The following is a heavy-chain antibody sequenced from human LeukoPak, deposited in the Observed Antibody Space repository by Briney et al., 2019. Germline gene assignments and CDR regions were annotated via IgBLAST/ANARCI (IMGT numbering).Heavy chain of an antibody. V-gene: IGHV4-39*07. J-gene: IGHJ4*02. CDR2: IYYSGST. CDR3: ARDRQAAAGIDY. Sequence: PSETLSLTCTVSGGSISSSSYYWGWIRQPPGKGLEWIGSIYYSGSTYYNPSLKSRVTISVDTSKNQFSLKLSSVTAADTAVHYCARDRQAAAGIDYWGQGTLAAVSS. D-gene: IGHD6-13*01. CDR1: GGSISSSSYY.